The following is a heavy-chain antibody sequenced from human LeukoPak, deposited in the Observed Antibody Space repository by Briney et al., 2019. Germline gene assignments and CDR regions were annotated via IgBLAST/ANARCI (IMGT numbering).Heavy chain of an antibody. J-gene: IGHJ4*02. CDR2: IYHSGST. D-gene: IGHD6-19*01. CDR1: GGSISSSNW. CDR3: ARHGGSSGWYYFDY. Sequence: SETLSLTCAVSGGSISSSNWWSWVRQPPGKGLEGIGEIYHSGSTNYNPSLKSRVTISVDKSKNQFSLKLSSVTAADTAVYYCARHGGSSGWYYFDYWGQGTLVTVSS. V-gene: IGHV4-4*02.